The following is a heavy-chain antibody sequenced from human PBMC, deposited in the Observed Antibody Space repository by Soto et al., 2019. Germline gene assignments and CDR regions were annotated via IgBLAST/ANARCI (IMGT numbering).Heavy chain of an antibody. V-gene: IGHV3-23*01. CDR2: ISGSGTTA. Sequence: GGSLRLSCAASGFTVGSYYMNWVRQTPGKGLEWVSAISGSGTTAYYADSVKGRFIFSRDNPKNTMYLQMNSLRAEDTAVYFCAKTTDGWFSAFEIWGQGTVVTVSS. J-gene: IGHJ3*02. CDR1: GFTVGSYY. D-gene: IGHD6-19*01. CDR3: AKTTDGWFSAFEI.